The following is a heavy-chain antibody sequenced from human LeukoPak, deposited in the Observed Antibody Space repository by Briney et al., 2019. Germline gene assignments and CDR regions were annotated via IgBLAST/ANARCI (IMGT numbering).Heavy chain of an antibody. Sequence: SETLSLTCTVSGGSISSYYWGWVRQPPGKGLEWIGNIYHSGSTSYSPSLKSRVTISLDTSKNQFSLRLRSVTAADTAVYFCARIYYDSSGYSYDCWGQGTLVTVSS. V-gene: IGHV4-59*04. D-gene: IGHD3-22*01. J-gene: IGHJ4*02. CDR3: ARIYYDSSGYSYDC. CDR2: IYHSGST. CDR1: GGSISSYY.